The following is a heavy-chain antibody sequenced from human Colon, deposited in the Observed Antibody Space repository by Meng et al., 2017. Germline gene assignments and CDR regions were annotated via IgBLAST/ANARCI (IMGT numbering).Heavy chain of an antibody. D-gene: IGHD3-10*01. CDR2: IKQDGSLK. Sequence: GGSLRLSCAGSGFSFSPYWMSWVRQAPGKGLEWVANIKQDGSLKYYVDSVKGRFIISRDNADHLLFLQMNSLRAEDTAVYYCARVVNYGSGKPSDAVDVWGQGTMVTVSS. CDR3: ARVVNYGSGKPSDAVDV. CDR1: GFSFSPYW. V-gene: IGHV3-7*01. J-gene: IGHJ3*01.